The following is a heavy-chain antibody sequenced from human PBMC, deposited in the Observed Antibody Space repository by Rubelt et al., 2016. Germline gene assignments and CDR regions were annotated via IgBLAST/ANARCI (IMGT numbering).Heavy chain of an antibody. J-gene: IGHJ3*02. Sequence: EVQLVESGGGLVKPGGSLRLSCAASEFTFSNYKMNWVRQAPGKGLEWVSWIGSSGTHIYYADSVKGRFTISRDNAENSLYLQMNGLRAEDTAVYYCARDSSSHGGAAFDIWGQGTMVTVSS. CDR2: IGSSGTHI. V-gene: IGHV3-21*01. CDR1: EFTFSNYK. D-gene: IGHD6-6*01. CDR3: ARDSSSHGGAAFDI.